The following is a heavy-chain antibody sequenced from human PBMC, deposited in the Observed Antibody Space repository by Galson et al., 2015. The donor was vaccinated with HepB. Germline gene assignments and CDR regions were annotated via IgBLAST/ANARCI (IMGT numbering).Heavy chain of an antibody. J-gene: IGHJ4*02. CDR3: ARRAAYYYGSGSWYYFDY. CDR1: GGSISSNSYY. V-gene: IGHV4-39*01. CDR2: IHYSGST. D-gene: IGHD3-10*01. Sequence: LSLTCTVSGGSISSNSYYWGWIRQPPGKGLEWIGSIHYSGSTYYNPSLKSRVTISVDTSKNQFSLKLRFVTAADTAVYYCARRAAYYYGSGSWYYFDYWGQGTLVTVSS.